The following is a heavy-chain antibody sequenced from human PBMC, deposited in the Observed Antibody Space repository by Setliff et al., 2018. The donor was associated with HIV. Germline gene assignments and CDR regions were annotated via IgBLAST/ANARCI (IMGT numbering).Heavy chain of an antibody. V-gene: IGHV4-34*01. J-gene: IGHJ5*02. CDR3: ARHRAQRGSGTYYDDWFDP. D-gene: IGHD3-10*01. Sequence: PSETLSLTCAAYGGSLSGYYWSWIRQTPGKGLEWIGEVHYSGRTAYNPSLQSRVAISVDMYRNQFFLRLTSVTAADTSVYYCARHRAQRGSGTYYDDWFDPWGQGTQVTVSS. CDR1: GGSLSGYY. CDR2: VHYSGRT.